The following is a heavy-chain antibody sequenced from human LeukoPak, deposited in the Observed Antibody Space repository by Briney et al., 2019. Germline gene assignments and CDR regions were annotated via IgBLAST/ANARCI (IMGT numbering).Heavy chain of an antibody. V-gene: IGHV3-48*03. J-gene: IGHJ4*02. D-gene: IGHD2-15*01. CDR1: GFTFSSYE. Sequence: GGPLRLSCAASGFTFSSYEMNWVRQAPGKGLEWVSYISSSGSTIYYADSVKGRFTISRDNAKNSLYLQMNSLRAEDTAVYYCARAAADMVAYFDYWGQGTLVTVSS. CDR3: ARAAADMVAYFDY. CDR2: ISSSGSTI.